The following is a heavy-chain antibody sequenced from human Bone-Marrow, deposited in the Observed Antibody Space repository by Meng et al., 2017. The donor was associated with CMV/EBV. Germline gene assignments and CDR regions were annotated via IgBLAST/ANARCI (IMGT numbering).Heavy chain of an antibody. Sequence: GESLKISCAASGFTSRSYWMSWVRQAPGKGLEWVSYISSSGSTIYYADSVKGRFTISRDNAKNSLYLQMNSLRAEDTAVYYCSRTSTNYYYYGMDVWGQGTTVTVSS. CDR2: ISSSGSTI. D-gene: IGHD4-11*01. V-gene: IGHV3-48*04. J-gene: IGHJ6*02. CDR3: SRTSTNYYYYGMDV. CDR1: GFTSRSYW.